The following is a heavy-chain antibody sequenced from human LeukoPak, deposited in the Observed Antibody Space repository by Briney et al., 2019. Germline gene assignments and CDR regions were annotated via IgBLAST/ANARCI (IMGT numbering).Heavy chain of an antibody. Sequence: GSVKVSCKASGYTFTSYGISWVRQAPGQGLEWMGWISAYNGNTNYAQKLQGRVTMTTDTSTSTAYMELRSLRSDDTAVYYCASGHCSSTRCYLYYYMDVWGKGTTVTVSS. D-gene: IGHD2-2*03. CDR3: ASGHCSSTRCYLYYYMDV. CDR1: GYTFTSYG. V-gene: IGHV1-18*01. CDR2: ISAYNGNT. J-gene: IGHJ6*03.